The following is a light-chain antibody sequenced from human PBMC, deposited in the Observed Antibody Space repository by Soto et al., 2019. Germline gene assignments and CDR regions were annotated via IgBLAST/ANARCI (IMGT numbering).Light chain of an antibody. Sequence: DIQMTQSPSSLSASVGDRVTITCRASQDISNSLAWYQQKPGKVPKVLIYAASTLQSGVPSRFSGSGSGTDFTLTISSLHPEDVATYYCQKYNSAPWTFGQGTKVEI. CDR2: AAS. CDR1: QDISNS. J-gene: IGKJ1*01. V-gene: IGKV1-27*01. CDR3: QKYNSAPWT.